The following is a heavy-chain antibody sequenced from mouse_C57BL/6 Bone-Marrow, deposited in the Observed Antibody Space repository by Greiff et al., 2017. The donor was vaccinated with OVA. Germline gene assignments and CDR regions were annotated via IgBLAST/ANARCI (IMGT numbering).Heavy chain of an antibody. CDR2: ISNGGGST. D-gene: IGHD2-5*01. Sequence: EVMLVESGGGLVQPGGSLKLSCAASGFTFSDYYMYWVRQTPEKRLEWVAYISNGGGSTYYPDTVKGLFTISRDNAKNTLYLQMSRLKSEDTAMYYCARHHSNSAWFAYWGQGTLVTVSA. J-gene: IGHJ3*01. CDR3: ARHHSNSAWFAY. CDR1: GFTFSDYY. V-gene: IGHV5-12*01.